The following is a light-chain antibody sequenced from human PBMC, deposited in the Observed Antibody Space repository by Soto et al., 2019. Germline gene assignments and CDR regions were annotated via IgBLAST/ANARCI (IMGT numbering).Light chain of an antibody. CDR2: AAS. J-gene: IGKJ5*01. CDR1: QGINSY. V-gene: IGKV1-8*01. CDR3: QQYYSYPIT. Sequence: AIRMTQSPSSLSASTGDRVTITCRASQGINSYLAWYQQKPGKAPKLLIYAASTLQSGVPSRFSGSGSGTDFTLTISCLQSEDFATYYCQQYYSYPITFGQGTRLEIK.